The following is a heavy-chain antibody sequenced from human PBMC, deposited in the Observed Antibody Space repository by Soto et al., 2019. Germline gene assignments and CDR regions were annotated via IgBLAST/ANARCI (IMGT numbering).Heavy chain of an antibody. CDR3: ARHLGDSSGYPEYFHH. CDR1: GYSFTSYW. D-gene: IGHD3-22*01. V-gene: IGHV5-51*01. Sequence: GEALKISCKGSGYSFTSYWIGWVRQTPGKGLEWMGIIYPGDSDTRYSPSFQGQVSISVDKSISTAYLQWSSLKASDTAMYYCARHLGDSSGYPEYFHHWGQGTLVTVSS. J-gene: IGHJ1*01. CDR2: IYPGDSDT.